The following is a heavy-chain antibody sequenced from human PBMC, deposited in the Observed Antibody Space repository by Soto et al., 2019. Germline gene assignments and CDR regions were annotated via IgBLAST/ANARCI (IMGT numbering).Heavy chain of an antibody. CDR1: GGTFTGYY. D-gene: IGHD5-12*01. CDR2: INPNSGGT. Sequence: ASVKVSCKASGGTFTGYYMHWVRQAPGQGLEWMGWINPNSGGTNYAQKFQGWVTMTRDTSISTAYMELSRLRSDDTAVYYCARAQGHADLVATIFAFDIWGQGTMVTVSS. V-gene: IGHV1-2*04. CDR3: ARAQGHADLVATIFAFDI. J-gene: IGHJ3*02.